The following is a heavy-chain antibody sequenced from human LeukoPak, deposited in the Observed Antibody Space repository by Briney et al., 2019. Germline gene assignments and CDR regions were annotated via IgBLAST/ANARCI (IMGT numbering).Heavy chain of an antibody. V-gene: IGHV1-69*04. CDR1: GGTFSSYA. J-gene: IGHJ4*02. CDR2: IIPRLDIA. CDR3: AGEWYDILTGYQGFQLDY. Sequence: GASVTVSCKASGGTFSSYAISWVRQAPGQGLEWMGRIIPRLDIANPAQSFQGRVTITADKSTSTAYMELGSLRSDDTAVYYCAGEWYDILTGYQGFQLDYWGQGSLVTVSS. D-gene: IGHD3-9*01.